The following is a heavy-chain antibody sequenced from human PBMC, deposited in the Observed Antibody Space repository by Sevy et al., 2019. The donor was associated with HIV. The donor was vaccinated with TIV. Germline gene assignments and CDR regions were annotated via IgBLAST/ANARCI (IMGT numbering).Heavy chain of an antibody. CDR3: ASLGYCSGGSCYSRRYFDY. V-gene: IGHV3-30*04. J-gene: IGHJ4*02. Sequence: GGSLRLSCAASGFTFSSYAMHWVRQAPGKGLEWVAVISYDGSNKYYAYSVKGRFTISRDNSKNTLYLQMNSLRAEDTVVYYCASLGYCSGGSCYSRRYFDYWGQGTLVTVSS. CDR1: GFTFSSYA. D-gene: IGHD2-15*01. CDR2: ISYDGSNK.